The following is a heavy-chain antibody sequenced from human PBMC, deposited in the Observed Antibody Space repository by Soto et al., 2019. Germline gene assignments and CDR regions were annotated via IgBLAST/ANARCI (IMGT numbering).Heavy chain of an antibody. CDR1: GFTFSRYG. Sequence: GGSLRLSCAASGFTFSRYGMHWVRQVPGKGLEWVAVISYDGSNKYYADSVKGGPTISRENYKNTRYLQMNSLRAEDTAVNYCAKDQGGGYSLEGDYNGMDVWGQGTTVTVSS. V-gene: IGHV3-30*18. D-gene: IGHD5-18*01. CDR3: AKDQGGGYSLEGDYNGMDV. CDR2: ISYDGSNK. J-gene: IGHJ6*02.